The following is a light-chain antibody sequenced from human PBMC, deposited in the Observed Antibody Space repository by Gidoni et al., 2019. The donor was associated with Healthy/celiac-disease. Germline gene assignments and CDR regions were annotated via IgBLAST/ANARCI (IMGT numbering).Light chain of an antibody. CDR1: QDISNY. Sequence: DIQMTQSPSSLSASVGDRVTITCQASQDISNYLNWYQQKPGKAPKLLIDDASNLETGVPSRFSGSGSGTDFTFTISSLQPEDIATYYCQQYDNLPPLFGPGTKVDIK. CDR2: DAS. CDR3: QQYDNLPPL. J-gene: IGKJ3*01. V-gene: IGKV1-33*01.